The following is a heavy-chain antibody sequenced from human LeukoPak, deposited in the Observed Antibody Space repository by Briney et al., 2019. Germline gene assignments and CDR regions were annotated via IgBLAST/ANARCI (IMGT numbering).Heavy chain of an antibody. J-gene: IGHJ3*02. CDR2: IYPGDSDT. CDR3: ARHRDDILTGQGAFDI. Sequence: GESLKISCKSSGYSFTSYWIGWVRQMPGKGLEWMGIIYPGDSDTRYSPSFQGQVTISADKSISTAYLQWSSLKASDTAMYYCARHRDDILTGQGAFDIWGQGTMVTVSS. V-gene: IGHV5-51*01. D-gene: IGHD3-9*01. CDR1: GYSFTSYW.